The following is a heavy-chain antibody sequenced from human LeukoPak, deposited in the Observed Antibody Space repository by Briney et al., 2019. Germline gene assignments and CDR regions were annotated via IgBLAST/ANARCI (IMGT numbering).Heavy chain of an antibody. CDR2: IFGSGGSA. D-gene: IGHD6-19*01. V-gene: IGHV3-23*01. Sequence: PGGSLRLSCAASGFTFNNYAMYWVRQAPGKGLEWVSGIFGSGGSAHYAGSVKGRFTISRDNSKNMVYLQVDSLRVEDTAIYYCGKTTTGYSSGRYPGWPVDYWGQGTLVTVSS. CDR3: GKTTTGYSSGRYPGWPVDY. J-gene: IGHJ4*02. CDR1: GFTFNNYA.